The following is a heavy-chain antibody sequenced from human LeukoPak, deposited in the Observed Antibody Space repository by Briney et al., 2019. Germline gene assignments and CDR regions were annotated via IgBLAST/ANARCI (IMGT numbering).Heavy chain of an antibody. V-gene: IGHV3-9*01. D-gene: IGHD3-10*01. CDR3: AKDSYGGSGSYYLYSFDM. CDR1: GFTFDDYA. J-gene: IGHJ3*02. CDR2: ISWNGGSI. Sequence: GGSLRLSCAASGFTFDDYAMHWVRQTPGKGLEWVSGISWNGGSIGYADSVKGRFTISRDNAKNSLYLQMGSLTLEDTASYYCAKDSYGGSGSYYLYSFDMWGQGTMVTVSS.